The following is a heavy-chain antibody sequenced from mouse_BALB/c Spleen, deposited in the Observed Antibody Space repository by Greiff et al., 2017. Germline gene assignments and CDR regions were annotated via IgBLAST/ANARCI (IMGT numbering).Heavy chain of an antibody. CDR3: ARLDGYYVYYAMDY. Sequence: QVQLQQSGPQLVRPGASVKISCKASGYSFTSYWMHWVKQRPGQGLEWIGMIDPSDSETRLNQKFKDKATLTVDKSSSTAYMQLSSPTSEDSAVYYCARLDGYYVYYAMDYWGQGTSVTVSS. CDR2: IDPSDSET. D-gene: IGHD2-3*01. J-gene: IGHJ4*01. CDR1: GYSFTSYW. V-gene: IGHV1S126*01.